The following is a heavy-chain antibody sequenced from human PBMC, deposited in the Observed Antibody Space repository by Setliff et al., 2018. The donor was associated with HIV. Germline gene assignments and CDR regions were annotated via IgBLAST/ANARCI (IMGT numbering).Heavy chain of an antibody. CDR2: IIPYSGRT. CDR3: ARDRRGRGIEAAGPYYYFDY. D-gene: IGHD6-13*01. Sequence: ASVKVSCKASGYTFTTFGISWVRQAPGQGLEWMGWIIPYSGRTHYAQKFQGWVTVARDTSITTAYMDLTNLKSDDTAVYYCARDRRGRGIEAAGPYYYFDYWGQGTLVTVSS. CDR1: GYTFTTFG. J-gene: IGHJ4*02. V-gene: IGHV1-2*04.